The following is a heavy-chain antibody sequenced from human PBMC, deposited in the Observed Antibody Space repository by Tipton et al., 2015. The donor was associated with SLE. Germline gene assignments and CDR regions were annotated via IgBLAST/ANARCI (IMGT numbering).Heavy chain of an antibody. D-gene: IGHD2-15*01. J-gene: IGHJ5*02. CDR3: AREYCSGGSCYSDWFDP. CDR2: MNPNSGNT. V-gene: IGHV1-8*02. CDR1: GYPFTSYD. Sequence: QLVQSGAEVKKPGASVKVSCKVSGYPFTSYDLNWVRQATGQGLEWMGWMNPNSGNTDYAQKFQGRVTMTRNTSISTAYMELSSLRSEDTAVYYCAREYCSGGSCYSDWFDPWGQGTLVTVSS.